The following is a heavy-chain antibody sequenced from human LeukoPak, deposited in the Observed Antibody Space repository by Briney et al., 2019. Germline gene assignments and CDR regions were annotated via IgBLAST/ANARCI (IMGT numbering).Heavy chain of an antibody. CDR1: GFSFSSYA. J-gene: IGHJ6*02. D-gene: IGHD2-2*01. V-gene: IGHV3-23*01. Sequence: GGSLRLSCAASGFSFSSYAMSWVRQAPGKGLEWVSAISGSGGTTYYADSVKDRFTISRDNSKNTLYLQMNSLRAEDTAEYYCAKVAGYQPYYGMDVWGQETTVTVSS. CDR3: AKVAGYQPYYGMDV. CDR2: ISGSGGTT.